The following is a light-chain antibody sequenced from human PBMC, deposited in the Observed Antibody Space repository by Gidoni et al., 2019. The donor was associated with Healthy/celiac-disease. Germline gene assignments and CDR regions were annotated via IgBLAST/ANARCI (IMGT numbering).Light chain of an antibody. V-gene: IGLV3-1*01. CDR3: QAWDSSTVV. J-gene: IGLJ2*01. CDR1: TLGDKY. Sequence: SYELTQPPSVSVSPGQTASITCSGDTLGDKYACWYQQKPGQSPVLVIYQDSKRPSGIPERFSGSKAGNTATLTISGTQPMDEADYYCQAWDSSTVVFGGGTKLTVL. CDR2: QDS.